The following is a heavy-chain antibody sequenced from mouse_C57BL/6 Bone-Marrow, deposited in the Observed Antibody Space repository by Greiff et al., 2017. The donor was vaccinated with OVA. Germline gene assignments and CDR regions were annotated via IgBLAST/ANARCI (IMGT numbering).Heavy chain of an antibody. D-gene: IGHD1-1*01. CDR1: GFTFSSYG. V-gene: IGHV5-6*01. CDR2: ISSGGSYT. Sequence: EVQRVESGGDLVKPGGSLKLSCAASGFTFSSYGMSWVRQTPDKRLEWVATISSGGSYTYYPDSVKGRFTISRDNAKNTLYLQMSSLKSEDTAMYYCARPHYYGSSYFDYWGQGTTLTVSS. CDR3: ARPHYYGSSYFDY. J-gene: IGHJ2*01.